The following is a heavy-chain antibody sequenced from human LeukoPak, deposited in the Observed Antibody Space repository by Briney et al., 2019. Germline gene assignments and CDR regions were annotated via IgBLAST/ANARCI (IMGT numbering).Heavy chain of an antibody. CDR3: ARDTAGAMDF. J-gene: IGHJ6*02. Sequence: GGSLRLSCAASEFTLSNHYMNWVRQAPGKGLEWVARIRNKDRNYDTQYAASVKGRFTISRDDSKNSLYLQMNSLKTDDTAVYFCARDTAGAMDFWGHGTTVTVSS. V-gene: IGHV3-72*01. CDR1: EFTLSNHY. CDR2: IRNKDRNYDT.